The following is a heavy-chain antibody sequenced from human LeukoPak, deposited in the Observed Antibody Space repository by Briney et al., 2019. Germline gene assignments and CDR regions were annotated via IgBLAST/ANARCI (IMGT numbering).Heavy chain of an antibody. Sequence: ASVKVSCKASGYTFTSYGISWVRQAPGQGLEWMGWISAYNGNTNYAQKFQGRVTITRDTSASTAYMELSSLRSEDTAVYYCARAGGITMIVVAQDWFDPWGQGTLVTVSS. D-gene: IGHD3-22*01. J-gene: IGHJ5*02. CDR3: ARAGGITMIVVAQDWFDP. CDR2: ISAYNGNT. CDR1: GYTFTSYG. V-gene: IGHV1-18*01.